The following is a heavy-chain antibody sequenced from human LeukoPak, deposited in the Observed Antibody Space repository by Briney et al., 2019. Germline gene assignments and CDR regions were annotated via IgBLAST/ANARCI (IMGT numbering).Heavy chain of an antibody. D-gene: IGHD3-16*01. CDR2: MNPNSGNT. CDR3: ARGVWIWSTSFDP. V-gene: IGHV1-8*03. J-gene: IGHJ5*02. Sequence: ASVKVSCTASGYTFTSYDINWVRQATGQGLEWMGWMNPNSGNTGYAQKFQGRVTITRNTSISTAYMELSSLRSEDTAVYYCARGVWIWSTSFDPWGQGTLVTVSS. CDR1: GYTFTSYD.